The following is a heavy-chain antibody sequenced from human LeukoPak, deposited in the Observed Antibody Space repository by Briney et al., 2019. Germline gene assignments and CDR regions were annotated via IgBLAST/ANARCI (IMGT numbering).Heavy chain of an antibody. CDR3: ARGTLGLDYGDYEDAFDI. V-gene: IGHV4-4*07. D-gene: IGHD4-17*01. Sequence: PSETLSLTCTVSGGSISSYYWSWIRQPAGKGLEWIGRIYTSGSTNYNPSLKSRVTMSVDTSKNQFSLKLSSVTAADTAVYYCARGTLGLDYGDYEDAFDIWGQGTMVTVSS. CDR2: IYTSGST. J-gene: IGHJ3*02. CDR1: GGSISSYY.